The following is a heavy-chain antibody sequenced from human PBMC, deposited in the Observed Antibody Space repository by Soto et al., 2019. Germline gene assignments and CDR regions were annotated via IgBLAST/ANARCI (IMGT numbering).Heavy chain of an antibody. CDR2: MNPNSGNT. CDR1: GYTFTSYD. V-gene: IGHV1-8*01. J-gene: IGHJ3*02. CDR3: AIRLGPGEGNAFDI. D-gene: IGHD3-10*01. Sequence: GASVKVSCKASGYTFTSYDINWVRQATGQGLEWMGWMNPNSGNTGYAQKFQGRVTMARNTSISTAYMELSSLRSEDTAVYYCAIRLGPGEGNAFDIWGQGPMVTVSS.